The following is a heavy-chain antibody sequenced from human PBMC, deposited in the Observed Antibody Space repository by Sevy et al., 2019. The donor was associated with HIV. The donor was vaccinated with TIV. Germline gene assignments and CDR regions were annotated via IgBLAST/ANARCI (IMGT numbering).Heavy chain of an antibody. J-gene: IGHJ6*02. D-gene: IGHD6-25*01. V-gene: IGHV3-30*02. CDR2: IRYDGINK. CDR3: AKGGSGGIDHYGMDV. Sequence: GGSLRLSCAASGFRFNNFGMYWVRQAPGKGLEGVAFIRYDGINKYYVDSVKGRSTISIDNSKDTLYLGMKSLRLEDTAIYYCAKGGSGGIDHYGMDVWGQGTTVTVSS. CDR1: GFRFNNFG.